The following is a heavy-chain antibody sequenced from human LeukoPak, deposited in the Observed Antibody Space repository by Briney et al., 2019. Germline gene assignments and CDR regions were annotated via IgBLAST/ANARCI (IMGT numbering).Heavy chain of an antibody. V-gene: IGHV4-39*01. J-gene: IGHJ5*02. CDR3: ARLSYSQLFDP. CDR2: IYYSGST. CDR1: GGSISSSSYY. Sequence: SETLSLTCTVSGGSISSSSYYWGWIRQPPVKGLVWIGSIYYSGSTYYNPSLKSRVTISVDTSKDQFSLKLTSVTAADTAVYYCARLSYSQLFDPWGQGTLVTVSS. D-gene: IGHD2-21*01.